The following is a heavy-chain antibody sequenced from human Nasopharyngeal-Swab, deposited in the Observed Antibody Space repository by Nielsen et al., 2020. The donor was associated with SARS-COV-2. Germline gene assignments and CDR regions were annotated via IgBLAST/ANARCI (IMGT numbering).Heavy chain of an antibody. D-gene: IGHD3-22*01. J-gene: IGHJ3*02. V-gene: IGHV4-31*02. Sequence: PGKGLEWIGYIYYSGSTYYSPSLKSRVTISVDTSKNQFSLKLSSVTAADTAVYYCARATMIVVVIGAFDIWGQGTMVTVSS. CDR3: ARATMIVVVIGAFDI. CDR2: IYYSGST.